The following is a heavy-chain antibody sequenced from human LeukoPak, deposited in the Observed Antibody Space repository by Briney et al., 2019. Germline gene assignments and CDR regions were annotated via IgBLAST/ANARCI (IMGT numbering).Heavy chain of an antibody. Sequence: SETLSLTCAVYGGSFSGYYWSWIRQPPGKGLEWIGKINHSGSTNYNPSLKSRVTISVDTSKNQFSLKLSSVTAADTAVYYCARGWIQLWYPSLSYYMDVWGKGTTVTVSS. CDR3: ARGWIQLWYPSLSYYMDV. D-gene: IGHD5-18*01. CDR2: INHSGST. V-gene: IGHV4-34*01. CDR1: GGSFSGYY. J-gene: IGHJ6*03.